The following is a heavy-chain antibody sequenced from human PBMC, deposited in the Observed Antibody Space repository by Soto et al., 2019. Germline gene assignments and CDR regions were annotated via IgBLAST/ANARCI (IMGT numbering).Heavy chain of an antibody. V-gene: IGHV1-2*02. D-gene: IGHD6-6*01. CDR1: GYTFTGYY. CDR3: ARAGYSSSPPGY. CDR2: INCNSGDT. Sequence: ASVKVSCKASGYTFTGYYMHWVRQAPGQGLQWFGWINCNSGDTNFPQNLHGRVTVTRDTSTNTVYMEINGLRSDDTAIYYCARAGYSSSPPGYWGQGTLVTVSS. J-gene: IGHJ4*02.